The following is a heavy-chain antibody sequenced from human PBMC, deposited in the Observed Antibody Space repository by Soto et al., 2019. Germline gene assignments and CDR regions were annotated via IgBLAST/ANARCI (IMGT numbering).Heavy chain of an antibody. Sequence: QITLKESGPTLVKPTQTLTLTCTFSGFSLTASGMGVGWIRQPPGKALEWLGLIYWNDDDRFSPSLENRLTITKDTSKNQVVLTLTNMEPVDTATYFSARRRFEARCYWGAFDIWGPGAKVTVSS. CDR2: IYWNDDD. V-gene: IGHV2-5*01. D-gene: IGHD3-10*01. CDR3: ARRRFEARCYWGAFDI. J-gene: IGHJ3*02. CDR1: GFSLTASGMG.